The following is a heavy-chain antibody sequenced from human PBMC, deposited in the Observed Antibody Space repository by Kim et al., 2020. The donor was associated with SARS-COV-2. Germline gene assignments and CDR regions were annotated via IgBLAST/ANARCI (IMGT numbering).Heavy chain of an antibody. J-gene: IGHJ2*01. CDR3: AKDVATVVWYFDF. V-gene: IGHV3-30*02. D-gene: IGHD5-12*01. Sequence: ADSVKGRFTIYRDNSKNTLYLQVSSLRAEETAVYYCAKDVATVVWYFDFWGRGTLVTVSS.